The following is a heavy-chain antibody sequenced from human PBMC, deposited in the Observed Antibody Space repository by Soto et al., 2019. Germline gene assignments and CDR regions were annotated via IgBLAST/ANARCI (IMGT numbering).Heavy chain of an antibody. CDR2: MNPYTGNT. D-gene: IGHD6-25*01. V-gene: IGHV1-8*01. CDR1: GYTFTTYD. J-gene: IGHJ4*02. Sequence: QVQLVQSGAEVKEPGASVKVSCKASGYTFTTYDIYWMRQDTGQGLEWMGWMNPYTGNTGYAQKFQGRVTVTRNTSISTVYMEMSGLRLDDTAVYYCARRKERSGPHYFDYWGQGSQVTVSS. CDR3: ARRKERSGPHYFDY.